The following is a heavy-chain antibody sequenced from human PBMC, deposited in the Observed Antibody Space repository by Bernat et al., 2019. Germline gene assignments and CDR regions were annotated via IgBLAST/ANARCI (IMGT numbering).Heavy chain of an antibody. D-gene: IGHD6-19*01. Sequence: EVQLVESGGGLVKPGGSLRLSCAASGFTFDDYGMSWVRQAPGKGLEWVSGINWNGGSTGYADSVKGRFTISRDNAKNSLYLQMNSLRAEDTALYHCARARGSGIAVAGEEWGQGTLVTVSS. J-gene: IGHJ4*02. V-gene: IGHV3-20*01. CDR1: GFTFDDYG. CDR3: ARARGSGIAVAGEE. CDR2: INWNGGST.